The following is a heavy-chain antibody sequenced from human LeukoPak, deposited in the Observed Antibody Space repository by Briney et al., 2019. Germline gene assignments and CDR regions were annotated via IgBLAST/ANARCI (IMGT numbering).Heavy chain of an antibody. CDR1: GYTLTELS. D-gene: IGHD3-22*01. J-gene: IGHJ4*02. V-gene: IGHV1-24*01. CDR3: VTFTYDSSGYSFEVADY. CDR2: FDPEDGET. Sequence: ASVKVSCKVSGYTLTELSMHWVRQAPGKGLEWMGGFDPEDGETIYAQKFQGRVTMTEDTSTDTAYMELSSLRSEDTAVYYCVTFTYDSSGYSFEVADYWGQGTLVTASS.